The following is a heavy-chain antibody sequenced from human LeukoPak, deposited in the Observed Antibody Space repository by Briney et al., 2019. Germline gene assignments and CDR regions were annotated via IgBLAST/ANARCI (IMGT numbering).Heavy chain of an antibody. CDR1: GFSFSDYY. D-gene: IGHD3-10*01. CDR2: ISSSGSTI. Sequence: GGSLRLSCAASGFSFSDYYMSWIRQAPGKGLEWVSYISSSGSTIYYADSVKGRFTISRDNAENSLYLQMNSLRAEDTALYYCAKDLWFGELFRAFDIWGQGTMVTVSS. J-gene: IGHJ3*02. CDR3: AKDLWFGELFRAFDI. V-gene: IGHV3-11*01.